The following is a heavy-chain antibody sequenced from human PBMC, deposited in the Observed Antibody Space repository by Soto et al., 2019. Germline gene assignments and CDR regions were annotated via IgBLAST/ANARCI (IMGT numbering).Heavy chain of an antibody. CDR3: AGGGNYYGSGSYAPPRMDV. CDR2: INPNSGGT. V-gene: IGHV1-2*04. D-gene: IGHD3-10*01. J-gene: IGHJ6*03. Sequence: QVQLVQSGAEVKKPGASVKVSCKASGYTFTGYYMHWVRQAPGQGLEWMGWINPNSGGTNYAQKFQGWATMTRDTPISTAYMELSRLRSDDTAVYYCAGGGNYYGSGSYAPPRMDVWGKGTTVTVSS. CDR1: GYTFTGYY.